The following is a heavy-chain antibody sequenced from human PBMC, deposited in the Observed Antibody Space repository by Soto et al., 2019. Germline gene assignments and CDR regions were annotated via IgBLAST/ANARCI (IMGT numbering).Heavy chain of an antibody. D-gene: IGHD6-25*01. V-gene: IGHV4-39*01. CDR1: GGSISSSSYY. J-gene: IGHJ3*02. CDR3: ARLAAHPRAFDN. Sequence: QLQMQESGPGLVKPSETLSLTCTVSGGSISSSSYYWGWIRQPPGKGLEWIGSIYYSGSTYYNPSLKSRVTISVDTSKNQFSLKLSSVTAADTAVYYCARLAAHPRAFDNWGQGTMVTVSS. CDR2: IYYSGST.